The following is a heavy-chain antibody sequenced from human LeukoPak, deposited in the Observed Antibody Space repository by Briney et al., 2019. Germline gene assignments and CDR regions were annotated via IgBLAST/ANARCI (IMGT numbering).Heavy chain of an antibody. CDR1: GYTFTDYY. J-gene: IGHJ4*02. V-gene: IGHV1-2*02. Sequence: GASVKVSCKASGYTFTDYYMHWVRQAPGQGLEWMGWINPNSGGTNYAQKFQGRVTMTRDTSISTAYMELSRLRSDDTAVYYCARGEVYYDSSAYYWGQGTLVTVSS. CDR3: ARGEVYYDSSAYY. CDR2: INPNSGGT. D-gene: IGHD3-22*01.